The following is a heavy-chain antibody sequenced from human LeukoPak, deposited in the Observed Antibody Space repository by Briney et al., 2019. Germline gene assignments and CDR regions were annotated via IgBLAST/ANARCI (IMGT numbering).Heavy chain of an antibody. Sequence: SETLSLTCAVSGGSFSDYYWGWIRQPPGKGLEWIGDIHHSGITNYNPSLERRVQMAIDTSRDQFSVRLTSVTAADTAVYYCAKQMAAHGEWAFDIWGQGTMVTVSS. V-gene: IGHV4-34*01. CDR2: IHHSGIT. CDR3: AKQMAAHGEWAFDI. D-gene: IGHD5-24*01. CDR1: GGSFSDYY. J-gene: IGHJ3*02.